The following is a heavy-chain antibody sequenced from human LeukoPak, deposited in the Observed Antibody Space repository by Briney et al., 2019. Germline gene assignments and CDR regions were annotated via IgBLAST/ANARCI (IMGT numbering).Heavy chain of an antibody. V-gene: IGHV5-51*01. CDR3: ARQPGAGWFDP. D-gene: IGHD3-10*01. CDR1: GYSFTSSW. J-gene: IGHJ5*02. Sequence: GESLKISCQASGYSFTSSWIGWARQMPGKGLEWMAIINPGDSNTRYSPSFQGQVTISADKSISTVYLQWGSLKASDTAMYYCARQPGAGWFDPWGQGTLVTVSS. CDR2: INPGDSNT.